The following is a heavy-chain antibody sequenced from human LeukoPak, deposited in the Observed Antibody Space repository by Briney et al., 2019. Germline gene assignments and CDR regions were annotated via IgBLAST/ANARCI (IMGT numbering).Heavy chain of an antibody. CDR2: IYYSGST. Sequence: SETLSLTCTVSGGSISSYYWSWIRQPPGKGLEWIGYIYYSGSTNYNPSLKSRVTISVDTSKNQFSLKLSSVTAADTAVYYCARYGTTGRPYYYGMDVWGQGTTVTVSS. CDR3: ARYGTTGRPYYYGMDV. J-gene: IGHJ6*02. D-gene: IGHD1-1*01. V-gene: IGHV4-59*01. CDR1: GGSISSYY.